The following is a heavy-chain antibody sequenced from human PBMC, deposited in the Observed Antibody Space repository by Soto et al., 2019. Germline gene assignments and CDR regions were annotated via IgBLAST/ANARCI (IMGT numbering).Heavy chain of an antibody. D-gene: IGHD3-22*01. CDR2: IDPSDSQT. CDR1: GYSFAGYW. CDR3: ARQIYDSDTGPNFQYYFDS. V-gene: IGHV5-10-1*01. J-gene: IGHJ4*02. Sequence: GESLKISCKGSGYSFAGYWITWVRQKPGKGLEWMGRIDPSDSQTYYSPSFRGHVTILVTKPITTVFLQWSSLRASDTAMYYCARQIYDSDTGPNFQYYFDSWGQGTPVTVSS.